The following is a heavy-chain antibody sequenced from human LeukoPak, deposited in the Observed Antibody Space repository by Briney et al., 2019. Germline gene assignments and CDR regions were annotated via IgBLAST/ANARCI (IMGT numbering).Heavy chain of an antibody. Sequence: PGGSLRLSCAASGFTLDDYAMHWVRQAPGKGLEWVSGISWNSGSIGYADSVKGRFTISRDNAKNSLYLQMNSLRAEDTALYYCAKFDSSGWYFGLFDYWGQGTLVTVSS. D-gene: IGHD6-19*01. CDR1: GFTLDDYA. CDR2: ISWNSGSI. J-gene: IGHJ4*02. V-gene: IGHV3-9*01. CDR3: AKFDSSGWYFGLFDY.